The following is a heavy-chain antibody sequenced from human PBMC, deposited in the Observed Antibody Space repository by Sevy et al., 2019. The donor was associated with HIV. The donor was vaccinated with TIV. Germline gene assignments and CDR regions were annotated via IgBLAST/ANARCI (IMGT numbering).Heavy chain of an antibody. Sequence: GGSLRLSCVASGFNFNIYSMSWVRQAPGKGLEWVSTLSFGCGRINHADSVQGRLTMSRDDSKKTVYLEMNSLRAEVTAVYYCAREGSTRPHDHWGQGTLVTVSS. CDR3: AREGSTRPHDH. CDR1: GFNFNIYS. V-gene: IGHV3-23*01. D-gene: IGHD3-10*01. J-gene: IGHJ4*02. CDR2: LSFGCGRI.